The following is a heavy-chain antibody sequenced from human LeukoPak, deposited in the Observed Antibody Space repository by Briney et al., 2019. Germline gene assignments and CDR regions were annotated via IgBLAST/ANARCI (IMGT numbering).Heavy chain of an antibody. V-gene: IGHV5-51*01. J-gene: IGHJ3*02. Sequence: GESLKISCKGSGYSFTTYWIGWVRQMPGEGLEWMVIIYPGDSDTRYSPSFQGQVTISADKSITTAYLQWSSLKASDTAMYYCARHLGMVGATRDAFDIWGQGTMVTVSS. CDR3: ARHLGMVGATRDAFDI. CDR1: GYSFTTYW. CDR2: IYPGDSDT. D-gene: IGHD1-26*01.